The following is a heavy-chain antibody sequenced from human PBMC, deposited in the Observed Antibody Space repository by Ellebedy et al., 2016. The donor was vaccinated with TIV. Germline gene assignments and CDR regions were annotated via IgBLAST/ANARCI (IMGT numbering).Heavy chain of an antibody. CDR2: ISSSSSYI. CDR1: GFTFSSYS. J-gene: IGHJ4*02. D-gene: IGHD6-19*01. Sequence: GGSLRLSCAAFGFTFSSYSMNWVRQAPGQGLEWVSSISSSSSYIYYADSVKGRFTISRDNAKNSLYLQMNSLRAEDTAVYYCARDRSSGWYFSFFYYWGQGTLVTVSS. V-gene: IGHV3-21*01. CDR3: ARDRSSGWYFSFFYY.